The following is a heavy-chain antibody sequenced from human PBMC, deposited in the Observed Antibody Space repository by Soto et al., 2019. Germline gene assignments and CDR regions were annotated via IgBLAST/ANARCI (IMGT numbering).Heavy chain of an antibody. V-gene: IGHV4-59*01. CDR3: AGISRCWSFPREY. D-gene: IGHD6-13*01. CDR2: IYYSGST. CDR1: GGSISSYY. Sequence: QVQLQESGPGLVKPSETLSLTCTVSGGSISSYYWSWIRQPPGKGLEWIGYIYYSGSTNYNPSLKSRVTIAEDTVRSPFSPKLSIVTSADTAVYFCAGISRCWSFPREYWGQENLVMVSS. J-gene: IGHJ4*02.